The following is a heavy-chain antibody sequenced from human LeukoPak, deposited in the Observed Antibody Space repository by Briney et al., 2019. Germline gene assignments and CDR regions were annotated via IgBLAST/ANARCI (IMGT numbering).Heavy chain of an antibody. CDR2: IYYSGST. CDR1: GGSISSYY. J-gene: IGHJ5*02. CDR3: ARAYEGTFDP. V-gene: IGHV4-59*01. Sequence: PSETLSLTCTVSGGSISSYYWSWIRQPPGKGLEWIGYIYYSGSTNYNPSLKSRVTISVDTSKNQFSLKLSSVTAADTAVYYCARAYEGTFDPWGLGTLVTVSS. D-gene: IGHD1-1*01.